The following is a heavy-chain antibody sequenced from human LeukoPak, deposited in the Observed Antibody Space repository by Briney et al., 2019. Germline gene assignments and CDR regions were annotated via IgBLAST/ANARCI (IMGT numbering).Heavy chain of an antibody. V-gene: IGHV3-74*01. CDR3: VRDFRSADY. J-gene: IGHJ4*02. CDR2: ICPDGTGI. CDR1: GFIFSFYC. Sequence: SGRSLRLSCAASGFIFSFYCMHWVRQAPGKGPMWVSRICPDGTGISYADSVKARFTTSRDNAKNTVYLQMNSLREEDTAVYYCVRDFRSADYWGQGTLVTVSS.